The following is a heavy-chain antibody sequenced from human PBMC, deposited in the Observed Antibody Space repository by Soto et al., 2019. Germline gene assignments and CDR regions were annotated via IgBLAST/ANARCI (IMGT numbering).Heavy chain of an antibody. CDR3: TRMSKTGMVTTSYYGMDV. CDR2: IIPIFGSA. CDR1: GGIFSSYT. V-gene: IGHV1-69*01. D-gene: IGHD4-17*01. Sequence: QVQLLQSGAEVKKPGSSVKVSCKASGGIFSSYTINWLRQAPGQGLEWLGWIIPIFGSANTAQKLQGRGKSTADEATSTAEMELSSHSSQDKAVYYCTRMSKTGMVTTSYYGMDVWGQGTTVTISS. J-gene: IGHJ6*02.